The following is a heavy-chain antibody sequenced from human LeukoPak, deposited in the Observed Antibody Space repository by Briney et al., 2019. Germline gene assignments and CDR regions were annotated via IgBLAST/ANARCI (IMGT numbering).Heavy chain of an antibody. J-gene: IGHJ4*02. Sequence: GESLKISCKGSGYNFPNYWIGWVRQMPGKGLEWMGIIYPGDSDTRYSPSFQGQVTISADKSISTAYLQWSSLKASDTAMYYCARMSLGGYSSSSGYFDYWGQGTLVTVSS. CDR1: GYNFPNYW. D-gene: IGHD6-6*01. CDR2: IYPGDSDT. CDR3: ARMSLGGYSSSSGYFDY. V-gene: IGHV5-51*01.